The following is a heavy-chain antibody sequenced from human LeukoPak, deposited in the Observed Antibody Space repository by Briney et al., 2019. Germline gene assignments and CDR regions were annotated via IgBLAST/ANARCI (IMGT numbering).Heavy chain of an antibody. J-gene: IGHJ4*02. CDR1: GYTFTGYY. CDR2: INLNSGGT. V-gene: IGHV1-2*02. D-gene: IGHD3-9*01. Sequence: GASVKVSCKASGYTFTGYYMHWVRQAPGQGLEWMGWINLNSGGTNYAQKFQGRVTMTRDTSISTAYMELSRLGSGDTAVYYCARSPDILTGENFDYWGQGTLVTVSS. CDR3: ARSPDILTGENFDY.